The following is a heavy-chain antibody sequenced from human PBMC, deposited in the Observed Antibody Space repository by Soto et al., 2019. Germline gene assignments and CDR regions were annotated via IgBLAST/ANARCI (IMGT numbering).Heavy chain of an antibody. CDR2: IKEDGSEK. CDR1: GITFSDYW. D-gene: IGHD3-10*01. CDR3: TRNYNREFDY. V-gene: IGHV3-7*05. J-gene: IGHJ4*02. Sequence: EVQLVESGGGLVQPGGSLRLSCAASGITFSDYWMRWVRQAPGKGLEWVANIKEDGSEKYYVDNVKGRCTISRDNDKNSLYRQMNSLRAEDTAVYYCTRNYNREFDYWGQGTPVTVPS.